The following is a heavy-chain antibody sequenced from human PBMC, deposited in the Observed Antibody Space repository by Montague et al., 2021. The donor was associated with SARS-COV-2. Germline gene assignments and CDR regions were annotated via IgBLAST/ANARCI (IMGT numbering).Heavy chain of an antibody. Sequence: SETLSLTCTVSGGSITNYYWTWIWQSPGRGLEWIGYINYSATTSYNPSLKSRVTMSIDTSKNQFSLKLSSVTAADTAVYYCARAVHTGGWYGVNYFDYWGQGTLVAVSS. CDR3: ARAVHTGGWYGVNYFDY. V-gene: IGHV4-59*08. J-gene: IGHJ4*02. CDR2: INYSATT. D-gene: IGHD6-19*01. CDR1: GGSITNYY.